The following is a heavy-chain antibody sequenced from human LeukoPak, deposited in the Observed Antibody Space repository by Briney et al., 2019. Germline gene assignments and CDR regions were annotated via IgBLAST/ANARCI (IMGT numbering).Heavy chain of an antibody. Sequence: PGGSLRLSCAASGFTFSIYWMTWVRQAPGKGLEWVANIKQGGSEKYYVDSVKGRFTISRDNARNSLYLEMNSLRAEDTAVYYCARGGVDGYNYPYYFDYWGQGTLVTVSS. CDR1: GFTFSIYW. V-gene: IGHV3-7*05. D-gene: IGHD5-24*01. CDR2: IKQGGSEK. CDR3: ARGGVDGYNYPYYFDY. J-gene: IGHJ4*02.